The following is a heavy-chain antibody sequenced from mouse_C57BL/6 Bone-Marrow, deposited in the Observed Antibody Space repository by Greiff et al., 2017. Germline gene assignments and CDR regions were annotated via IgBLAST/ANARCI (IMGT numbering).Heavy chain of an antibody. J-gene: IGHJ3*01. CDR2: IDPSDSYT. Sequence: VQLQQPGAELVMPGASVKLSCKASGYTFTSYWMHWVKQRPGQGLEWIGEIDPSDSYTNYNQKFKGKSTLTVDKSSSTAYMQLSSLTSEDSAVYYCARLPYYGSSPAWFAYWGQGTLVTVSA. CDR1: GYTFTSYW. CDR3: ARLPYYGSSPAWFAY. V-gene: IGHV1-69*01. D-gene: IGHD1-1*01.